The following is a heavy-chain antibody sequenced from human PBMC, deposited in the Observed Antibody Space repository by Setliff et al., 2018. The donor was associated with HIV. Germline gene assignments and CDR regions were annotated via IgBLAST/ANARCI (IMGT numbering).Heavy chain of an antibody. CDR3: ARDFLGDGYMDV. D-gene: IGHD3-16*01. CDR2: IWYDASGE. V-gene: IGHV3-33*01. CDR1: GFSFSTYG. Sequence: GGSLRLSCAASGFSFSTYGMYWVRQAPGKGLEWVAVIWYDASGEHYADSVKGRFTISRDTSKNTLYLHMNSLRAEDTAVYYCARDFLGDGYMDVWGKGTTVTVSS. J-gene: IGHJ6*03.